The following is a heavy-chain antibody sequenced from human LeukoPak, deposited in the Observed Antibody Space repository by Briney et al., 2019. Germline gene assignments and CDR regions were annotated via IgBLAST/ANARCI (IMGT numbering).Heavy chain of an antibody. V-gene: IGHV1-46*01. CDR1: GYTFTSYY. J-gene: IGHJ4*02. Sequence: ASVKVSCKASGYTFTSYYMHWVRQAPGQGLEWMGIINPSGGSTSYAQKFQGRVTMTRDMSISTAYMELSRLRSDDTAVYYCAREGVGATVDYWGQGTLVTVSS. CDR3: AREGVGATVDY. CDR2: INPSGGST. D-gene: IGHD1-26*01.